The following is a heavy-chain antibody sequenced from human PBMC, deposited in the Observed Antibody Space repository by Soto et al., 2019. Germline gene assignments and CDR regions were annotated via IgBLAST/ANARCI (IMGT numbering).Heavy chain of an antibody. J-gene: IGHJ4*02. CDR3: ARGMTTVTTFDY. V-gene: IGHV4-30-2*01. Sequence: PSETLSLTCTVPGGSVDIGTYYWSWIRQPPGKGLEWIGYIYHSGSTYYNPSLKSRVTISVDRSKNQISLKLSSVTAADTAVYYCARGMTTVTTFDYWGQGTLVTVSS. CDR1: GGSVDIGTYY. CDR2: IYHSGST. D-gene: IGHD4-17*01.